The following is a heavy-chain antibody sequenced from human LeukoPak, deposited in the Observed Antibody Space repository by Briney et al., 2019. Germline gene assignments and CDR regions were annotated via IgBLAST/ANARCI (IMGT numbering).Heavy chain of an antibody. CDR2: IRYDGNIK. J-gene: IGHJ4*02. D-gene: IGHD6-13*01. CDR1: GFTFSTFG. Sequence: GGSLRLSCAASGFAASGFTFSTFGMHWVRQAPGKGLEWVAFIRYDGNIKHYADSVKGRFTISRDSSKNTLHLQMNSLRPEDTAVYYCAKGGSSSWDYFDYWGQGTLVTVSS. V-gene: IGHV3-30*02. CDR3: AKGGSSSWDYFDY.